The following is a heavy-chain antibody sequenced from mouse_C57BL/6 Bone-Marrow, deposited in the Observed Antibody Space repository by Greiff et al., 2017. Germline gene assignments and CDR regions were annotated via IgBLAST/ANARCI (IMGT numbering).Heavy chain of an antibody. CDR2: ISNGGGST. D-gene: IGHD1-1*01. Sequence: EVQLQESGGGLVQPGGSLKLSCAASGFTFSDYYMYWVRQTPEKRLEWVAYISNGGGSTYYPDTVKGRFTISRDNAKNTLYLQMSRLKSEDTAMYYCARPYYYGSSYGYAMDYWGQGTSVTVSS. J-gene: IGHJ4*01. CDR3: ARPYYYGSSYGYAMDY. CDR1: GFTFSDYY. V-gene: IGHV5-12*01.